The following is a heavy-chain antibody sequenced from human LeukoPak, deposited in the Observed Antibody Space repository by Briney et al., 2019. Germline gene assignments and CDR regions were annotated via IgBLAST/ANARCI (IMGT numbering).Heavy chain of an antibody. Sequence: GGSLRLSCAASGFTFGSYVMNWVRQAPGKGLEWVSTISGGGNTYYADSVKGRFAISRDNSKNTLYLQINSLRAENTAVYYCAARGGTAFDYWGQGTLVTVSS. CDR2: ISGGGNT. J-gene: IGHJ4*02. CDR1: GFTFGSYV. V-gene: IGHV3-23*01. CDR3: AARGGTAFDY. D-gene: IGHD3-16*01.